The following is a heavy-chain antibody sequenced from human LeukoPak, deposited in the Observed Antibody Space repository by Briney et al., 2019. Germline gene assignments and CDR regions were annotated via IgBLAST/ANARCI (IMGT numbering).Heavy chain of an antibody. J-gene: IGHJ4*02. D-gene: IGHD1-26*01. Sequence: GVSVKVSCKASGYTFTGYYMHWVRQAPGQGLEWMGRINPNSGGTNYAQKFQGRVTMTRDTSISTAYMELSRLRSDDTAVYYCAGRVGATKGYYFDYWGQGTLVTVSS. CDR2: INPNSGGT. CDR3: AGRVGATKGYYFDY. CDR1: GYTFTGYY. V-gene: IGHV1-2*06.